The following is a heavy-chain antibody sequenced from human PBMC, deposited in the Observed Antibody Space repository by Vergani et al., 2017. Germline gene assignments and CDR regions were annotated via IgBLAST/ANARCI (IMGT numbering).Heavy chain of an antibody. CDR1: GFTFSSYG. J-gene: IGHJ4*02. CDR3: ARDRGWGKYFDY. CDR2: IWYDGSNK. Sequence: QVQLVESGGGVVQPGRSLRLSCAASGFTFSSYGMHWVRQAPGKGLEWVAVIWYDGSNKYYGDSVKGRFNIARDNSKNTLYLEMNSLRAEDTAVYYCARDRGWGKYFDYWGQGTLVTVSS. V-gene: IGHV3-33*01. D-gene: IGHD7-27*01.